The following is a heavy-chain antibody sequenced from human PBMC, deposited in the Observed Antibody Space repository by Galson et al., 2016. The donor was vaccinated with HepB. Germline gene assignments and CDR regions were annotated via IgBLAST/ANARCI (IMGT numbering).Heavy chain of an antibody. CDR3: ARENHLLWFGETLDY. D-gene: IGHD3-10*01. CDR1: GYTFTSYT. J-gene: IGHJ4*02. V-gene: IGHV1-3*01. CDR2: INGANGNT. Sequence: SVKVSCKASGYTFTSYTMHWVRQASGQRLEWMGWINGANGNTRYSQRFQGRVTITMDTSASTAHMELSGLKSEDTAVYYCARENHLLWFGETLDYWGQGTLVAVSS.